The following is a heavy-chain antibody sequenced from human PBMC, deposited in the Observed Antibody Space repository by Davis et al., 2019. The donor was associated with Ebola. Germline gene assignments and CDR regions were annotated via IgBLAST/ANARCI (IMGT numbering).Heavy chain of an antibody. Sequence: GESLKISCAASGFTFSSYSMNWVRQAPGKGLEWVGFIRSKAYGGKPAYAASVKGRFTISRDDSKSIAYLQMDSLKIADTAVYYCSRDLKQRPPSYYDGMDVWGQGTSVTVSS. D-gene: IGHD6-6*01. CDR1: GFTFSSYS. CDR2: IRSKAYGGKP. CDR3: SRDLKQRPPSYYDGMDV. J-gene: IGHJ6*02. V-gene: IGHV3-49*04.